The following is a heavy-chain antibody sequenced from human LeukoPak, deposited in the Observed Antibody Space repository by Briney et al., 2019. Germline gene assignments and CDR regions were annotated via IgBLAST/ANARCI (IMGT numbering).Heavy chain of an antibody. J-gene: IGHJ3*02. D-gene: IGHD4-23*01. CDR3: ASDLAPTTVVDAFDI. V-gene: IGHV1-69*04. CDR2: IIPILGIA. Sequence: SVKVLCKASGGTFSSYALSWMRQAPVHGLEWVGKIIPILGIANYAEKFQGRVTITADKSASTVSMELSSLSSEDTAVYYCASDLAPTTVVDAFDIWGQGTMVTVSS. CDR1: GGTFSSYA.